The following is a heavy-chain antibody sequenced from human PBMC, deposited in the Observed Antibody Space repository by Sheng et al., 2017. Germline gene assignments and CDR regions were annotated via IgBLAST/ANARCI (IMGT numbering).Heavy chain of an antibody. CDR3: ARVITMVRGVINDAFDI. J-gene: IGHJ3*02. CDR1: GGSISSYY. V-gene: IGHV4-4*07. D-gene: IGHD3-10*01. Sequence: QVQLQESGPGLVKPSETLSLTCTVSGGSISSYYWSWIRQPAGKGLEWIGRIYTSGSTNYNPSLKSRVTMSVDTSKNQFSLKLSSVTAADTAVYYCARVITMVRGVINDAFDIWGQGTMVTVSS. CDR2: IYTSGST.